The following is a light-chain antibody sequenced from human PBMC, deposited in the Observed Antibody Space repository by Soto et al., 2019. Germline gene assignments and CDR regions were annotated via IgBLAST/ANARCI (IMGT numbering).Light chain of an antibody. Sequence: QPVLTQPPAPSGTPGQRVTISCSGSSSNIGANTVSWYQQLPGTAPKLLIYGDYQRPSGVPDRFSGSKSGTSASLAISGLQSEDEADYYCAAWDDSLKGVLFGGGTKLTVL. V-gene: IGLV1-44*01. J-gene: IGLJ2*01. CDR3: AAWDDSLKGVL. CDR1: SSNIGANT. CDR2: GDY.